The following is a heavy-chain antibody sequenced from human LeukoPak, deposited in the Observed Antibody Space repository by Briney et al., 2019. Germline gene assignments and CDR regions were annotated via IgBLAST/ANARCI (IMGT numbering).Heavy chain of an antibody. CDR3: AKEGGYCSSSSCSDYFDY. J-gene: IGHJ4*02. V-gene: IGHV3-23*01. CDR1: GFTFSRHA. D-gene: IGHD2-2*01. Sequence: GGSLRLSCAASGFTFSRHALSWVRQAPGKGLQWVSTISGGGGSTYYADSVKGRFTISRDNPKDTLYLQVNGLRAEDTAVYYCAKEGGYCSSSSCSDYFDYWGQGTLVTVSS. CDR2: ISGGGGST.